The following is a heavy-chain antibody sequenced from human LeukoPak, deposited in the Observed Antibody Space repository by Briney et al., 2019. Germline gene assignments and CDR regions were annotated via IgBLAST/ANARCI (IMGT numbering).Heavy chain of an antibody. CDR2: IYYSGST. D-gene: IGHD6-13*01. Sequence: SETLSLTCTVSGGSISSYYWRWMRQPPGKGLEWIGYIYYSGSTNYNPSLKSRVTISVDTSKNQFSLKLSSVTAADTAVYYCARVIAAAGTDYYYMDVWGKGTTVTVSS. CDR1: GGSISSYY. V-gene: IGHV4-59*01. CDR3: ARVIAAAGTDYYYMDV. J-gene: IGHJ6*03.